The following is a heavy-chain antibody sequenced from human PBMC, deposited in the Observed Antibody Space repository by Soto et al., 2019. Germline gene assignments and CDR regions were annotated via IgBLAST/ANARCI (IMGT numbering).Heavy chain of an antibody. CDR1: GFTFSSYA. J-gene: IGHJ4*02. V-gene: IGHV3-30-3*01. CDR3: ARDQERMAYYYDSSGYLGY. D-gene: IGHD3-22*01. CDR2: ISYDGSNK. Sequence: GGSLRLSCAASGFTFSSYAMHWVRQAPGKGLEWVAVISYDGSNKYYADSVKGRFTISRDNSKNTLYLQMNSLRAEDTAVYYCARDQERMAYYYDSSGYLGYWGQGTLVTVSS.